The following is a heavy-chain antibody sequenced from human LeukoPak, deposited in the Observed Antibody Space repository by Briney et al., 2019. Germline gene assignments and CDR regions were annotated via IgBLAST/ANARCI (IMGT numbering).Heavy chain of an antibody. V-gene: IGHV3-73*01. CDR2: IRSKANSYAT. J-gene: IGHJ6*03. Sequence: GGSLRLSCAASGFTFSGSAMHWVRQASGKGLEWVGRIRSKANSYATAYAASVKGRFTISRDDSKNTAYLQMNSLKTEDTAVYYCTRRGPLVVNNYYYYMDVWGKGTTVTVSS. D-gene: IGHD3-22*01. CDR3: TRRGPLVVNNYYYYMDV. CDR1: GFTFSGSA.